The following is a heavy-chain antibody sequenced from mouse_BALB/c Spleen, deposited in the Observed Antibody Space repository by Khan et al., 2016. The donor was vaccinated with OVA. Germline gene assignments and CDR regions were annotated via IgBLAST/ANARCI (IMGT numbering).Heavy chain of an antibody. D-gene: IGHD2-4*01. Sequence: QVQLQQSGPELVKPGALVKISCKASGYTFTSYDINWVMQRPGQGLEWIGWIYHGDDSTKYNEKFKDKATLTADKSSSTDYMQLSSLTSDNSAVYFCAREGLRGVAMDYWGQGTSVTVSS. CDR2: IYHGDDST. CDR3: AREGLRGVAMDY. CDR1: GYTFTSYD. J-gene: IGHJ4*01. V-gene: IGHV1S56*01.